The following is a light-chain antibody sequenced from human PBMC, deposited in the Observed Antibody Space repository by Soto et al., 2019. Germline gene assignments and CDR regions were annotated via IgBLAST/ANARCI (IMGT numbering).Light chain of an antibody. CDR3: SSYTSSSTYV. Sequence: SCTGTSSDVGGYNYVSWYQQHPGKAPKLMIYDVSNRPSGVSNRFSGSKSGNTASLTISGLQAEDEADYYCSSYTSSSTYVFGTGTKVTV. J-gene: IGLJ1*01. V-gene: IGLV2-14*03. CDR2: DVS. CDR1: SSDVGGYNY.